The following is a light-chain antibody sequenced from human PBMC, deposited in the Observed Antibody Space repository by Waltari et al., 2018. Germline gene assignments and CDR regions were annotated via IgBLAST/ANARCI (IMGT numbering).Light chain of an antibody. CDR2: DVT. CDR3: SSYTASSTWV. J-gene: IGLJ3*02. V-gene: IGLV2-14*04. Sequence: WYQQHVGKAPKLMIYDVTKRPSGVSDRFSGSKSGNTASLTISGLQAEDEADYYCSSYTASSTWVFGGGTKLTVL.